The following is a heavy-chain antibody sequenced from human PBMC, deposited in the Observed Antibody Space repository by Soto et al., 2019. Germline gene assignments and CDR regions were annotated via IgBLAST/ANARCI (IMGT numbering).Heavy chain of an antibody. D-gene: IGHD3-3*01. V-gene: IGHV1-18*04. CDR2: ISGYNGYT. CDR1: GYTFNTYG. J-gene: IGHJ6*02. CDR3: GRPGTILGRYGMDV. Sequence: QAQLVQSGAEVKKPGASVKVSCKTSGYTFNTYGISWVRQVPGQGPEWMGWISGYNGYTKYAQKFQGRVTMTTDTSTGTAYMVIRSMKSDETAVYYCGRPGTILGRYGMDVWRQGTTVIVSS.